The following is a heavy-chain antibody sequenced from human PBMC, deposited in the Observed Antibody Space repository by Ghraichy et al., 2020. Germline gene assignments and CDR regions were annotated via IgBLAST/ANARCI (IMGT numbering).Heavy chain of an antibody. Sequence: GGSLRLACAAAGFTFSDYYMSWIRQAPGKGLEWVSYISSSGSTIYYADSVKGRFTISRDNAKNSLYLQMNSLRAEDTAVYYCARVRYSSGYPAGDYWGQGTLVTVSS. V-gene: IGHV3-11*01. CDR3: ARVRYSSGYPAGDY. CDR1: GFTFSDYY. CDR2: ISSSGSTI. D-gene: IGHD3-22*01. J-gene: IGHJ4*02.